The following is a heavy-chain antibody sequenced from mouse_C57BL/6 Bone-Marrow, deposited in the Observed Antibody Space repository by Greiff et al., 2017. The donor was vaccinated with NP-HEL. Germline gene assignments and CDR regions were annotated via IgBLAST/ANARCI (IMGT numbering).Heavy chain of an antibody. CDR2: IHPNSGST. CDR3: ARGVLRPYFDV. J-gene: IGHJ1*03. CDR1: GYTFTSYW. V-gene: IGHV1-64*01. Sequence: QVQLQQPGAELVKPGASVKLSCKASGYTFTSYWMHWVKQRPGQGLEWIGMIHPNSGSTNYNEKFKSKATLTVDTSSSTAYMQLSSLTSEDSAVYYCARGVLRPYFDVWGTGTTVTVSS. D-gene: IGHD1-1*01.